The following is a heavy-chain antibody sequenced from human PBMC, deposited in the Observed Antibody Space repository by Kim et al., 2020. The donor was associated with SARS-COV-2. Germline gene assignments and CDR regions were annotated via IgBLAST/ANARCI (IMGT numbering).Heavy chain of an antibody. J-gene: IGHJ3*02. D-gene: IGHD3-3*01. Sequence: GRFTISRDNSKNTLYLQMNSLRAEDTAVYYCARPGYYDFWSGYYTGAFDIWGQGTMVTVSS. CDR3: ARPGYYDFWSGYYTGAFDI. V-gene: IGHV3-30*01.